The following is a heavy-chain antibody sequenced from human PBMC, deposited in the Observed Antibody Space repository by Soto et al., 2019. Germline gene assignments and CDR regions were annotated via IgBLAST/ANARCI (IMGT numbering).Heavy chain of an antibody. V-gene: IGHV1-69*06. Sequence: ASVKVSCKASGGTFSSYAISWVRQAPGQGLEWMGGIIPIFGTANYAQKFQGRVTITADKSTSTAYMELSSLRSEDTAVYYCAREKGGSIFGVVSNYYGMDVWGQGTTVTVSS. CDR3: AREKGGSIFGVVSNYYGMDV. D-gene: IGHD3-3*01. J-gene: IGHJ6*02. CDR2: IIPIFGTA. CDR1: GGTFSSYA.